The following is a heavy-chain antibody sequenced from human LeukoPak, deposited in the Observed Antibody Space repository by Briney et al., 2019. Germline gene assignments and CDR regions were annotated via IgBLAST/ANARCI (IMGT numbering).Heavy chain of an antibody. V-gene: IGHV3-15*01. Sequence: GGSLRLSCEASGFSFTNTWMSWVRQAPGKGLEWVGRVKSKADDGTTDYAAPVQGRFTISRDDSKNTLSLQMNSLKTEDTAVYYCATEGGSGSYYGADAFDMWGQGTMVTVSS. J-gene: IGHJ3*02. D-gene: IGHD3-10*01. CDR2: VKSKADDGTT. CDR1: GFSFTNTW. CDR3: ATEGGSGSYYGADAFDM.